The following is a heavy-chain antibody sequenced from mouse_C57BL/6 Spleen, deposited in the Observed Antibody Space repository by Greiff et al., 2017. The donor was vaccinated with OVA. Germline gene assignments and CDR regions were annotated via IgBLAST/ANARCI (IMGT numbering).Heavy chain of an antibody. V-gene: IGHV1-50*01. CDR1: GYTFTSYW. CDR2: IEPSDSYT. Sequence: LQPGAELVKPGASVKLSCKASGYTFTSYWMQWVKQRPGQGLEWIGEIEPSDSYTNYNQKFKGKATLTVDTSSSTAYMQLSSLTSEDSAVYYCAIYYGITWFAYWGQVTLVTVSA. J-gene: IGHJ3*01. CDR3: AIYYGITWFAY. D-gene: IGHD2-1*01.